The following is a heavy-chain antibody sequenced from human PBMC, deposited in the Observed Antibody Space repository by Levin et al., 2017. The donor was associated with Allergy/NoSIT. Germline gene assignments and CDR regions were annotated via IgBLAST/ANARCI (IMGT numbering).Heavy chain of an antibody. CDR1: GFTFSSYA. J-gene: IGHJ3*02. V-gene: IGHV3-23*01. D-gene: IGHD3-10*01. CDR3: VTMVRGVIALGAFDI. CDR2: ISGSGGST. Sequence: GESLKISCAASGFTFSSYAMSWVRQAPGKGLEWVSAISGSGGSTYYADSVKGRFTISRDNSKNTLYLQMNSLRAEDTAVYYCVTMVRGVIALGAFDIWGQGTMVTVSS.